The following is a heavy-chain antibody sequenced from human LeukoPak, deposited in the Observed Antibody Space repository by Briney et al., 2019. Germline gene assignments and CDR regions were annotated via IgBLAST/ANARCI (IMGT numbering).Heavy chain of an antibody. CDR3: AKAPVTSCRGAFCYPFDY. CDR1: GFTFSSYG. D-gene: IGHD2-15*01. J-gene: IGHJ4*02. CDR2: IQYDGSNQ. Sequence: GGSLRLSCAASGFTFSSYGMHWVRQAPGKGLEWVAYIQYDGSNQQYADSVKGRFIISRDRSKNIPYLQMNSLRAEDAAVYYCAKAPVTSCRGAFCYPFDYWGQGTLVTVSS. V-gene: IGHV3-30*02.